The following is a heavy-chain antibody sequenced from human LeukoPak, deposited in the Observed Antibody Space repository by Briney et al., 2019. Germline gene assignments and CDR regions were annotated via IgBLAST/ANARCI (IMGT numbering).Heavy chain of an antibody. J-gene: IGHJ4*02. Sequence: SETLSLTCTVSGGSISSSSYYWGWIRQPPGKGLEWIGSIYYSGSTYYNPFLKSRVTISVDTSKNQFSLKLSSVTAADTAVYYCANQAVAGTGGYYFDYWGQGTLVTVSS. CDR2: IYYSGST. CDR1: GGSISSSSYY. V-gene: IGHV4-39*01. D-gene: IGHD6-19*01. CDR3: ANQAVAGTGGYYFDY.